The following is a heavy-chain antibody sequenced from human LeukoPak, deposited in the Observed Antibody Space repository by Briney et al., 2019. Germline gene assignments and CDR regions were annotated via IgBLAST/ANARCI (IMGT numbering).Heavy chain of an antibody. CDR3: AREEVRRAVAGYFDN. V-gene: IGHV1-69*05. CDR2: IIPIFGTA. CDR1: GGTFSSYA. J-gene: IGHJ4*02. D-gene: IGHD6-19*01. Sequence: SVKVSCKASGGTFSSYAISWVRQAPGQGLEWMGGIIPIFGTANYAQKLQGRATMTTDTSTSTVYMELRSLRSDDTAVYYCAREEVRRAVAGYFDNWGRGTLVTVSS.